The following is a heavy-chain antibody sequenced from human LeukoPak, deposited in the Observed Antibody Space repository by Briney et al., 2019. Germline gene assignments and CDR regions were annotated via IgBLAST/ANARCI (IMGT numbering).Heavy chain of an antibody. V-gene: IGHV3-30*18. Sequence: PGGSLRLSCAASGFIFSNYDMHWVRQAPGKGLEWVAVISHDGRNKYYGDSVKGRFTISRDNSKNTLYLQMNGLRPEDTAKYYCAKDEPSGYEAYYFDYWGQGTLVTVSS. D-gene: IGHD5-12*01. J-gene: IGHJ4*02. CDR3: AKDEPSGYEAYYFDY. CDR1: GFIFSNYD. CDR2: ISHDGRNK.